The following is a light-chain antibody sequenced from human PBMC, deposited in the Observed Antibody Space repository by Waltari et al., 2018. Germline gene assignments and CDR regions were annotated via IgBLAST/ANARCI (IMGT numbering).Light chain of an antibody. Sequence: EIVLTQSPDTLSLSPGERATLSCRASQSVSSSSLAWYQQKPGQAPRLLIYGASSKSTGIPDRFSGSGSGTHFTLTISRLEPEDCAVYYCQQYGSSPRTFGQGTKLEIK. CDR1: QSVSSSS. J-gene: IGKJ2*01. CDR2: GAS. CDR3: QQYGSSPRT. V-gene: IGKV3-20*01.